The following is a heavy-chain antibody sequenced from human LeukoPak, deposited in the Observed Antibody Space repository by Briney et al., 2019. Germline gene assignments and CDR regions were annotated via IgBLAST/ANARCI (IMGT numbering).Heavy chain of an antibody. CDR3: ARDTVTHYYYYGMDV. D-gene: IGHD4-23*01. CDR1: GGSISSYY. Sequence: SETLSLTCTVSGGSISSYYWSWIRQPAGKGLEWIGRTYTSGSTNYNPSLKSRVTMSVDTSKNQFSLKLSSVTAADTAVYCCARDTVTHYYYYGMDVWGQGTTVTVSS. V-gene: IGHV4-4*07. CDR2: TYTSGST. J-gene: IGHJ6*02.